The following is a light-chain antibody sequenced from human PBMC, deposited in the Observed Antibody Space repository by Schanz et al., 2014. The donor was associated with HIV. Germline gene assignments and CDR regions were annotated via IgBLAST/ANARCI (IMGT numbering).Light chain of an antibody. CDR3: SSHAGRSSFVV. V-gene: IGLV2-14*01. CDR2: DVS. J-gene: IGLJ2*01. CDR1: SSDVGDYNY. Sequence: QSALTQPPSASGSPGQSVTLSCTGTSSDVGDYNYVSWYQQHPGKAPKIMIYDVSNRPSGVSNRFSGSKSGNTASLTISGLQDEDEADYYCSSHAGRSSFVVFGGGTKLTVL.